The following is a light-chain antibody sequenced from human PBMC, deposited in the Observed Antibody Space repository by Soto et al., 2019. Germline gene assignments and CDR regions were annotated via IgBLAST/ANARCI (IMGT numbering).Light chain of an antibody. Sequence: DIQVTQSPPTLSASVGDRVTITCRASQTISTWMAWYQHRPGKAPRLLIYDASTLESGVPSRFSGSGSGTEFTLTINNLQPDDLATYICQQYRSYSTFGRGTKVDIK. J-gene: IGKJ1*01. CDR2: DAS. CDR1: QTISTW. V-gene: IGKV1-5*01. CDR3: QQYRSYST.